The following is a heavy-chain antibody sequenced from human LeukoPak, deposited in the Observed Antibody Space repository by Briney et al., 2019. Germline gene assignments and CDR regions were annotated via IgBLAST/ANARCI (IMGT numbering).Heavy chain of an antibody. CDR2: IYYSGST. Sequence: SETLSLTCTVSGVSVSSGSYYWSWIRQPPGKGLEWIGYIYYSGSTNYNPSLKSRITISVDTSKNQFSLKLSSVTAADTAVYYCANYGSGSYRFDPWGQGTLVTVSS. J-gene: IGHJ5*02. V-gene: IGHV4-61*01. CDR3: ANYGSGSYRFDP. CDR1: GVSVSSGSYY. D-gene: IGHD3-10*01.